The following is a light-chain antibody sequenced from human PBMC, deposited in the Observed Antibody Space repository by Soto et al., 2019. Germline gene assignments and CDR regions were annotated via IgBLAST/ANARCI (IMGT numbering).Light chain of an antibody. CDR1: QSVSNNY. Sequence: EIVLTQSPGTLSLSPGERATLSCRASQSVSNNYLAWYQQQPGHAPRLRIYDASSRATGIPDRLSGGGSGTEFTLTINSMQPDDFATYYCQQYSVYWTFGQGTNVYIK. CDR2: DAS. J-gene: IGKJ1*01. CDR3: QQYSVYWT. V-gene: IGKV3-20*01.